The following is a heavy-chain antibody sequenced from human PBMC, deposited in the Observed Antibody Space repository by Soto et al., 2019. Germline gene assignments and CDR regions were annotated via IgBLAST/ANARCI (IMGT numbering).Heavy chain of an antibody. Sequence: QVQLVESGGGLVKPGGTLRLSCAASGFTFSDYYMSWIRQAPGKGLEWVSYISSSGSTIYYADSVKGRFTISRDNAKNSLYLQMNSLKAEDTDVYYCASKGYCSSTSCYDYWYFDLWGRGTLVTVSS. CDR2: ISSSGSTI. D-gene: IGHD2-2*01. J-gene: IGHJ2*01. CDR3: ASKGYCSSTSCYDYWYFDL. CDR1: GFTFSDYY. V-gene: IGHV3-11*01.